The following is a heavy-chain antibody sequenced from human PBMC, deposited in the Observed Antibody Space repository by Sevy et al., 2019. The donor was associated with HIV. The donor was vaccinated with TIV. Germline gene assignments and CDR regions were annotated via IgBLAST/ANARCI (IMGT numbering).Heavy chain of an antibody. J-gene: IGHJ4*02. V-gene: IGHV3-20*04. D-gene: IGHD3-22*01. CDR1: GFVFEDYG. CDR3: ARGNSGSFDY. CDR2: INWNGGST. Sequence: GGSLRLSCAASGFVFEDYGMNWVRQAPGKGLECVSGINWNGGSTGYADSVKGRFTISRDNAKNSLYLQMNSLRPEDTAIYYCARGNSGSFDYWGQGTLVTVSS.